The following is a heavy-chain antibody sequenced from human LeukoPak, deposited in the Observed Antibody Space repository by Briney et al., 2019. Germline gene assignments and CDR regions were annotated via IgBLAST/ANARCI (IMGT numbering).Heavy chain of an antibody. V-gene: IGHV4-34*01. CDR2: VNHSGRT. CDR3: ATLGGNGYYYMDV. D-gene: IGHD1-1*01. CDR1: GGSFSDYW. Sequence: SETLSLTCAVYGGSFSDYWWTWIRQSPGKGLEWIGEVNHSGRTNYNPSLKSRVSTSVDRSKKQFSLKLSSVTAADTAVYYCATLGGNGYYYMDVWGKGTTVTISS. J-gene: IGHJ6*03.